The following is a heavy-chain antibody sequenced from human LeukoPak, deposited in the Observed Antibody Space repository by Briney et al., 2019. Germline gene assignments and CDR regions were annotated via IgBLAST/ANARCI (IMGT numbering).Heavy chain of an antibody. J-gene: IGHJ5*02. Sequence: ASVKVSCKASGYTFTSYGISWVRQAPGQGLEWMGWISAYNGNTNYAQKLQGRVTMTTDISTSTAYMELRSLRSDDTAVYYCARDRTGTNWFDPWGQGTLVTVSS. V-gene: IGHV1-18*01. CDR1: GYTFTSYG. D-gene: IGHD1-1*01. CDR3: ARDRTGTNWFDP. CDR2: ISAYNGNT.